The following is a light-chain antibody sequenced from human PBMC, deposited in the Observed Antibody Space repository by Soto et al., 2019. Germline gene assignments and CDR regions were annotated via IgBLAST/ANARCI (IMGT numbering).Light chain of an antibody. V-gene: IGLV3-25*03. CDR3: QSSDTSGTYWV. Sequence: SYELTQPPSVSVSPGQTASIPCPGDALPKQFVYWYQQKAGQAPTLMIYKDTEGASGTPERFSGSSSGTTATLTISGVQPEDEADYYCQSSDTSGTYWVFGGGTKVTVL. CDR2: KDT. CDR1: ALPKQF. J-gene: IGLJ3*02.